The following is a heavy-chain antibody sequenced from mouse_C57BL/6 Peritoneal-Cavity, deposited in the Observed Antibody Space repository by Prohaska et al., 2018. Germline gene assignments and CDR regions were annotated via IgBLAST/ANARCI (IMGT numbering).Heavy chain of an antibody. CDR3: VREESLYDYEGDYFDY. D-gene: IGHD2-4*01. J-gene: IGHJ2*01. CDR2: IRSKSSNYAT. Sequence: EVQLVESGGGLVQPKGSLKLSCAASGFTFNTYAMHWVRQAPAKALEWVGRIRSKSSNYATYYADTVKDRFTISRDDSQSMLYLQMNNLKTEDTAMYYCVREESLYDYEGDYFDYWGQGTTLTVSS. V-gene: IGHV10-3*01. CDR1: GFTFNTYA.